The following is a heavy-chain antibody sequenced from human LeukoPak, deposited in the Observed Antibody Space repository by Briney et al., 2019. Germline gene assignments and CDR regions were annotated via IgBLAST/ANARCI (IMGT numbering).Heavy chain of an antibody. J-gene: IGHJ4*01. CDR1: GGSFNGYY. D-gene: IGHD6-13*01. Sequence: FETLYLTCAVSGGSFNGYYWSWIRQPPGKGLEWIGEIDHSGSATYNPSLQSRVIISKDKSNNQFSLKLNSVTAADTAVYYCARVQQLADFDYWGQGNLVTVSS. CDR2: IDHSGSA. CDR3: ARVQQLADFDY. V-gene: IGHV4-34*01.